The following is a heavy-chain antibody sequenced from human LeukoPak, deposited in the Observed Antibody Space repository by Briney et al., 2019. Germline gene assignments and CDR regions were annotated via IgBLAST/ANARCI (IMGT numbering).Heavy chain of an antibody. CDR1: GFTFSSYA. J-gene: IGHJ4*02. Sequence: PGGSLRLSCAASGFTFSSYAMHWVRQAPGKGLEWVAVISYDGSNKYYADSVKGRFTISRDNSKNTLYLQMNSLRVEDTAVYYCAGTKYIGAAIDYWGQGTLVTVSS. D-gene: IGHD3-16*01. CDR2: ISYDGSNK. V-gene: IGHV3-30-3*01. CDR3: AGTKYIGAAIDY.